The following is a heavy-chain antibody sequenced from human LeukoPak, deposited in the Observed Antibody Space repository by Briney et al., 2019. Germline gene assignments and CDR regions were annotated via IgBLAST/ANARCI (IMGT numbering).Heavy chain of an antibody. Sequence: SETLSLTCTVSGGSISNYYWSWIRQPAGKGLEWIGRIYASGSTNYNPSLQSRVTISVDRSKNQFSLKLSSVTAADTAVYYCARMSNYYDSSGYYQSLDYGDQGTLVTVSS. CDR1: GGSISNYY. CDR2: IYASGST. D-gene: IGHD3-22*01. V-gene: IGHV4-4*07. J-gene: IGHJ4*02. CDR3: ARMSNYYDSSGYYQSLDY.